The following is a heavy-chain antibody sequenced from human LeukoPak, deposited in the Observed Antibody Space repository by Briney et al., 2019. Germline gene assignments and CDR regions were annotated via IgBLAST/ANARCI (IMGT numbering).Heavy chain of an antibody. V-gene: IGHV5-51*01. CDR3: ARLARLDCSGGSCYSLHDAFDI. CDR1: GYSFTSYW. D-gene: IGHD2-15*01. CDR2: IYPGDSDT. J-gene: IGHJ3*02. Sequence: RGESLKISCKGSGYSFTSYWISWVRQMPGKGLEWMGIIYPGDSDTRYSPSFQGQVTISADKSISTAYLQWSSLKASDTAMYYCARLARLDCSGGSCYSLHDAFDIWGQGTMVTVSS.